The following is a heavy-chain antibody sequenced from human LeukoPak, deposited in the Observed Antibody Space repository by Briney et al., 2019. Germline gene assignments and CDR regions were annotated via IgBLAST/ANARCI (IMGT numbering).Heavy chain of an antibody. CDR2: INHSGST. V-gene: IGHV4-34*01. Sequence: SETLSLTCAVYGGSFSGYYWSWIRQPPGKGLEWIGEINHSGSTNYNPSLKSRVTISVDTSKNQFSLKLSSVTAADTAVYYCARGFYDFWSGYYSPWLDPWGQGTLVTVSS. D-gene: IGHD3-3*01. CDR3: ARGFYDFWSGYYSPWLDP. J-gene: IGHJ5*02. CDR1: GGSFSGYY.